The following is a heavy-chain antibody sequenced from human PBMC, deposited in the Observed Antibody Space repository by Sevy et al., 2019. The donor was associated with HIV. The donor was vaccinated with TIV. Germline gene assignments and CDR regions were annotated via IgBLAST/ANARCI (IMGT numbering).Heavy chain of an antibody. CDR2: ISKDGRNE. Sequence: GGSLRLSCAASGFNFSPYAMHWVRQAPGKGLEWVAVISKDGRNENFADSVKGRFTISRDNSKNTMSLQMNSLRVEDTAVYYCAKEGYYYDSRSYDWFDPWGQGTLVTVSS. D-gene: IGHD3-22*01. V-gene: IGHV3-30*04. J-gene: IGHJ5*02. CDR1: GFNFSPYA. CDR3: AKEGYYYDSRSYDWFDP.